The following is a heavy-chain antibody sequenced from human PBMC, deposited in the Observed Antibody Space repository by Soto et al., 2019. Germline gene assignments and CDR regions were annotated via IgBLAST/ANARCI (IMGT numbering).Heavy chain of an antibody. Sequence: QVQLVQSGAEVKKPGASVKVSCKASGYTFTSYGISWVRQAPGQGLEWMGWISAYNGNTNYAQKLQGRVTMTTDTSTSTAYMELRSLRADDTAVYYCARDRGECSSTSCYSGWFDPWGQGTLVTVSS. J-gene: IGHJ5*02. V-gene: IGHV1-18*04. CDR3: ARDRGECSSTSCYSGWFDP. CDR2: ISAYNGNT. CDR1: GYTFTSYG. D-gene: IGHD2-2*01.